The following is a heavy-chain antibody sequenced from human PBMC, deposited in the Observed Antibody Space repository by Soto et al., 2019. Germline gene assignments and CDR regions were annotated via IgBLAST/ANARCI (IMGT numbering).Heavy chain of an antibody. Sequence: GGSLRLSCAASGFTFSSYAMHWVRQAPGKGLEYVSAISSNGGSTYYANSVKGRFTISRDNSKNTLYLQMGSLRAEDMAVYYCARSSIAIEYSSSPCFDYWGQGTLVTVSS. CDR1: GFTFSSYA. CDR2: ISSNGGST. D-gene: IGHD6-6*01. CDR3: ARSSIAIEYSSSPCFDY. J-gene: IGHJ4*02. V-gene: IGHV3-64*01.